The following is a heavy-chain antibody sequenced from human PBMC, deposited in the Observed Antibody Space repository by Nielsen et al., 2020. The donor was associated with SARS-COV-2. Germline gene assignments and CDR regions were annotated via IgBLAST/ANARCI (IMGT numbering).Heavy chain of an antibody. CDR1: GFSLSNYL. CDR3: TRSEPESFWTGRFQRRERHDAFDL. V-gene: IGHV3-74*01. D-gene: IGHD3/OR15-3a*01. Sequence: GESLKISCEVSGFSLSNYLMHWVPPAPGKGLVWDARNASDGSSTSNADFVKGRLNISRDDTRNTLFLQMNTLRDEDTAVYYCTRSEPESFWTGRFQRRERHDAFDLWGRGTLVTVSS. CDR2: NASDGSST. J-gene: IGHJ3*01.